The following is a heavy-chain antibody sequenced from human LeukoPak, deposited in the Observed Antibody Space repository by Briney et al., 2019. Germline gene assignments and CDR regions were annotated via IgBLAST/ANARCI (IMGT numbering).Heavy chain of an antibody. D-gene: IGHD2-2*01. CDR2: ISGSGGST. CDR1: GFTFSSYA. V-gene: IGHV3-23*01. J-gene: IGHJ5*02. Sequence: QPGGSLRLTCAASGFTFSSYAMTWVRQAPGKGLEWVSAISGSGGSTYYADSVKGRFTISRDNSQNTLYLQMNSLIVEDTAVYYCAKDLTGGSTRVVPAANPFDPWGQGTLVTVSS. CDR3: AKDLTGGSTRVVPAANPFDP.